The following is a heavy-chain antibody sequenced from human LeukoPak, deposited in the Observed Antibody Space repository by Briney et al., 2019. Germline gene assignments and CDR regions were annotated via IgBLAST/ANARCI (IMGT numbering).Heavy chain of an antibody. J-gene: IGHJ4*02. Sequence: GESLKISCEGSGYSFTSYWIGWVRQMPGKGLEWMGIIYPGDSDTRYSPSFQGQVTISADKSISTAYLQWSSLKASDTAMYYCARGGYCSSTSCSGGFDYWGQGTLVTVSS. CDR1: GYSFTSYW. D-gene: IGHD2-2*01. CDR2: IYPGDSDT. CDR3: ARGGYCSSTSCSGGFDY. V-gene: IGHV5-51*01.